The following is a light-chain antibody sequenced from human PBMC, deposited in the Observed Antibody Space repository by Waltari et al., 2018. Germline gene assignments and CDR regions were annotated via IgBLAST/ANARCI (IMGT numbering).Light chain of an antibody. J-gene: IGKJ4*01. CDR2: ATS. CDR1: QSISWF. CDR3: QQNITSPKFT. Sequence: CRASQSISWFLNWYQYKPGEAPQLLIYATSTLRTGAPSRFSGSGSETEFTLTISNLQSEDCAIYYCQQNITSPKFTFGGGTKVQLK. V-gene: IGKV1-39*01.